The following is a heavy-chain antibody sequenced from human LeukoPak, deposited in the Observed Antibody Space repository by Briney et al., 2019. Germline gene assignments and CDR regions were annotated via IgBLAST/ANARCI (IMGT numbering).Heavy chain of an antibody. D-gene: IGHD2-2*01. CDR3: ARDVVAARGSFDY. J-gene: IGHJ4*02. V-gene: IGHV4-38-2*02. Sequence: SETLSLTCSVSNYSISTDYYWGWIRQPPGKGLEWIGRVYTSGSTNYNPSLKSRATMSVDMSKNQFSLKLSSVTAADTAVYYCARDVVAARGSFDYWGQGTLVTVSS. CDR1: NYSISTDYY. CDR2: VYTSGST.